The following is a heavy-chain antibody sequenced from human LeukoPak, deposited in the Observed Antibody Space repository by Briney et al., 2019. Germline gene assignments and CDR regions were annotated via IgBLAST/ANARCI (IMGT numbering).Heavy chain of an antibody. CDR1: GYTFTSYG. V-gene: IGHV1-18*01. J-gene: IGHJ6*02. CDR2: ISAYNGNT. CDR3: ARDLAIYCSGGSCYPTYYYYGMDV. D-gene: IGHD2-15*01. Sequence: ASVKVSCKASGYTFTSYGISWVRQAPGQGLEWMGWISAYNGNTNYAQKLQGRVTMTTDTSTSTAYMELRSLRSDDTAVYYRARDLAIYCSGGSCYPTYYYYGMDVWGQGTTVTVSS.